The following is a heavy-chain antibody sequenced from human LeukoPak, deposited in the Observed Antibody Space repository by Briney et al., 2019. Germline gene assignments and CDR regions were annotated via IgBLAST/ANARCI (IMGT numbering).Heavy chain of an antibody. Sequence: ASVKVSCKASGGTFRTDFISWVRQAPGQGLEWMGWISAYNGNTNYAQKLQGRVTMTTDTSTSTAYMELRSLRSDDTAVHYCARVHLLEWLYPPFDYWGQGTLVTVSS. CDR2: ISAYNGNT. CDR3: ARVHLLEWLYPPFDY. V-gene: IGHV1-18*04. CDR1: GGTFRTDF. D-gene: IGHD3-3*01. J-gene: IGHJ4*02.